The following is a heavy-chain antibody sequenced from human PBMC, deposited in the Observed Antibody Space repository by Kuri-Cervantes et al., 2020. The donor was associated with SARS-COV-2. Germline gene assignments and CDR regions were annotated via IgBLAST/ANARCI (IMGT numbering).Heavy chain of an antibody. D-gene: IGHD6-19*01. V-gene: IGHV4-34*01. CDR3: ARGVGAAVAGTLITIYNYYGMDV. Sequence: LSCAVYGGSFSGYYWSWIRQPPGKGLEWIGEINHSGSTNYNPSLKSRVTISVDTSKNQFSLKLSSVTAADTAVYYCARGVGAAVAGTLITIYNYYGMDVWGQGTTVTVSS. CDR2: INHSGST. CDR1: GGSFSGYY. J-gene: IGHJ6*02.